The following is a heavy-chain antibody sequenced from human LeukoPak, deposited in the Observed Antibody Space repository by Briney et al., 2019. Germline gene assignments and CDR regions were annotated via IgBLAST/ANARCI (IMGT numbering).Heavy chain of an antibody. CDR3: ARASAAIAPIAGLPGDY. D-gene: IGHD2-2*02. CDR1: GFTFSSYA. Sequence: PGGSLRLSCAASGFTFSSYAMHWVRQAPGKGLEWVAVISYDGSNKYYADSVKGRFTISRDNSKSTLYLQMNSLRGEDTAVYYCARASAAIAPIAGLPGDYWGQGTLVTVSS. J-gene: IGHJ4*02. CDR2: ISYDGSNK. V-gene: IGHV3-30*01.